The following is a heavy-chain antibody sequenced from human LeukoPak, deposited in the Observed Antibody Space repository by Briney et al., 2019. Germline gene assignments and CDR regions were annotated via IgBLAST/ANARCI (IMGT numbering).Heavy chain of an antibody. CDR2: MYYSGST. J-gene: IGHJ3*02. D-gene: IGHD1-26*01. V-gene: IGHV4-59*02. CDR1: GGSVSSHY. Sequence: PSETLSLTCTVSGGSVSSHYWSWIRQPPGKGLEWIGYMYYSGSTNYNPSLKSRVTISVDTSKNQFSPKLSSVTAADTAVYYCARAQGTIVGAPFAFDIWGQGTMVTVSS. CDR3: ARAQGTIVGAPFAFDI.